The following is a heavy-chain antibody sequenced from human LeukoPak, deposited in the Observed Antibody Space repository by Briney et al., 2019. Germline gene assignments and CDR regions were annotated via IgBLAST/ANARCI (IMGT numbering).Heavy chain of an antibody. Sequence: GGSLRLSCAASGFTFSSYSMNWVRQAPGRGLEWVSSISSSSSYIYYADSVKGRFTISRDNAKNSLYLQMNSLRAEDTAVYYCARVVSYDAFDIWGQGTMVTVSS. D-gene: IGHD3-22*01. CDR2: ISSSSSYI. J-gene: IGHJ3*02. CDR1: GFTFSSYS. V-gene: IGHV3-21*01. CDR3: ARVVSYDAFDI.